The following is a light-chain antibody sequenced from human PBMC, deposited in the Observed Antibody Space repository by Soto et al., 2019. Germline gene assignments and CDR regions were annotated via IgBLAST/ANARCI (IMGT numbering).Light chain of an antibody. CDR2: SPS. CDR3: QQYYNLHLS. V-gene: IGKV3-15*01. CDR1: QSVSSN. J-gene: IGKJ4*01. Sequence: EIVMTQSPATLSVSPGERASLSCRASQSVSSNLAWYQQKPGQAPKLLIYSPSTRATGIPARFSGSGSGTEVTVTIGILQSEYFEIYYSQQYYNLHLSVGRGIKVQ.